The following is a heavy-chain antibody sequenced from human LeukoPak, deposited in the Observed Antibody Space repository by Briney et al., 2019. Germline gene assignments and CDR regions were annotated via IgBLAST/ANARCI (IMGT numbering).Heavy chain of an antibody. CDR2: INTSTGNP. CDR1: GYAFTSNA. Sequence: GASVKVSCKASGYAFTSNALGWVRQAPGQGLEWMGWINTSTGNPTYAQGFTGRFVFSLDTSDNTAYLQISSLQAEDTAVYSCASFFCTSALCYYPDYWGQGTLVTVSS. CDR3: ASFFCTSALCYYPDY. V-gene: IGHV7-4-1*02. J-gene: IGHJ4*02. D-gene: IGHD2-8*01.